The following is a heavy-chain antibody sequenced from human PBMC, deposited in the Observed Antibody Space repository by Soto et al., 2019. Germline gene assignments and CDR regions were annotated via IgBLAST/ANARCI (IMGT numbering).Heavy chain of an antibody. J-gene: IGHJ5*02. CDR2: VFHSGST. D-gene: IGHD3-3*02. CDR1: GGSISSNNW. V-gene: IGHV4-4*02. CDR3: ARRSLALRKNNWFDP. Sequence: SETLSLTCAVSGGSISSNNWWTWVRQPPGKGLEWIGEVFHSGSTNYNPSLKSRVSMSVDTSKNQFSLRLSSVTAADTAVYYCARRSLALRKNNWFDPWGQGIMVTVSS.